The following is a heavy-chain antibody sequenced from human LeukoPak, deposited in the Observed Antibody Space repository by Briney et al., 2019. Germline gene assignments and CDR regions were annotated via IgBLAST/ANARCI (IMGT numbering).Heavy chain of an antibody. CDR3: ATLGGLYYESHGYPDFDH. CDR1: GGSFSGYY. J-gene: IGHJ4*02. V-gene: IGHV4-34*01. D-gene: IGHD3-22*01. Sequence: SETLSLTCAVYGGSFSGYYWSWIRQPPGKGLEWIGEINHSGSTNYNPSLKSRVTISVEKFKNQFSLEVTSVTAADTAIYYCATLGGLYYESHGYPDFDHWGQVTLVTVSS. CDR2: INHSGST.